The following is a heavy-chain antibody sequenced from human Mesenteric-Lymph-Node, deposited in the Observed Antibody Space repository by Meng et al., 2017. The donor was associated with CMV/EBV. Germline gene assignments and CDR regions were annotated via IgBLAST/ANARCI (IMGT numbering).Heavy chain of an antibody. Sequence: GGSLRLSCAASGFTFTNYAMAWVRQAPRKGLDWVSVIYSGGSTTFYADSVKGRFTISRDDSKNTVYLQMNSLRAEDTAVYYCAKSLGYCGSPSCYTGNWFDPWGQGTLVTVSS. D-gene: IGHD2-2*02. CDR2: IYSGGSTT. CDR3: AKSLGYCGSPSCYTGNWFDP. J-gene: IGHJ5*02. V-gene: IGHV3-23*03. CDR1: GFTFTNYA.